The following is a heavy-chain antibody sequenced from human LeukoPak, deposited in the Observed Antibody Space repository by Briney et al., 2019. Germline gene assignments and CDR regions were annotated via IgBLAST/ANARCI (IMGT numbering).Heavy chain of an antibody. V-gene: IGHV3-48*03. CDR2: ISSSGSTI. D-gene: IGHD6-19*01. CDR3: ARTTDDSSGWYDYYYYMDV. CDR1: GFTFSSYE. J-gene: IGHJ6*03. Sequence: TGGSLRLSCAASGFTFSSYEMNWVRQAPGKGLEWVSYISSSGSTIYYADSVKGRFTISRDNAKNSLYLQMNSLRAEDTAVYYCARTTDDSSGWYDYYYYMDVWGKGTTVTISS.